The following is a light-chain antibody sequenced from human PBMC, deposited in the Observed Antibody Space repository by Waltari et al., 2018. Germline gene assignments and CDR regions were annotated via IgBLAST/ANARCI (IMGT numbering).Light chain of an antibody. CDR2: GAS. Sequence: EIVLTQSPGTLSLSPGERGPRSCRASQSVSRFLAWYQQKPGQAPRLLIYGASTRATGIPDRFSGSGSGTDFSLTISRLEPEDFAVYYCQKYDRLPATFGQGTKVEIK. CDR3: QKYDRLPAT. V-gene: IGKV3-20*01. CDR1: QSVSRF. J-gene: IGKJ1*01.